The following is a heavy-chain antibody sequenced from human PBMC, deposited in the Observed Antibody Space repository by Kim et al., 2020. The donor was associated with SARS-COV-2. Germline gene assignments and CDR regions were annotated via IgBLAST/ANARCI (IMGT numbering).Heavy chain of an antibody. Sequence: GESLQISCKGSGYSFTSYWIGWVRQMPGKGLEWMGIIYPGDSDTRYSPSFQGQVTISADKSISTAYLQWSSLKASDTAMYYCARRSYDILTGYYKGAFDIWGQGTMVTVSS. J-gene: IGHJ3*02. CDR2: IYPGDSDT. CDR3: ARRSYDILTGYYKGAFDI. V-gene: IGHV5-51*01. D-gene: IGHD3-9*01. CDR1: GYSFTSYW.